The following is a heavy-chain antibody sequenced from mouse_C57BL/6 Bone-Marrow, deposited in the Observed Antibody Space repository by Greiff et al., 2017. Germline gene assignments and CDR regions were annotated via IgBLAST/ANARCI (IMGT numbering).Heavy chain of an antibody. V-gene: IGHV1-18*01. J-gene: IGHJ2*01. CDR3: ARSGDGYYRYFDY. Sequence: VQLKESGPELVKPGASVTIPCKASGYTFTDYNMDWVKQSHGKSLEWIGDINPNNGGTIYNQKFKGKATLTVDKSSSTAYMELRSLTSEDTAVYYCARSGDGYYRYFDYWGQGTTLTVSS. D-gene: IGHD2-3*01. CDR1: GYTFTDYN. CDR2: INPNNGGT.